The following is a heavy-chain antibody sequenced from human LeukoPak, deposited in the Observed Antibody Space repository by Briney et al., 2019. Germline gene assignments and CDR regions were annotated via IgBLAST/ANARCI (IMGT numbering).Heavy chain of an antibody. CDR2: IYYSGST. Sequence: SETLSLTCTVSVGSISSSSYYWGWIRQPPGKGLEWFWSIYYSGSTYYNQSLKSRATISVDTSKNQFPLKLSSVNAADTAVYYCARDPGKVATPPYFDYWGQGTKVTVSS. V-gene: IGHV4-39*06. CDR1: VGSISSSSYY. J-gene: IGHJ4*02. D-gene: IGHD5-12*01. CDR3: ARDPGKVATPPYFDY.